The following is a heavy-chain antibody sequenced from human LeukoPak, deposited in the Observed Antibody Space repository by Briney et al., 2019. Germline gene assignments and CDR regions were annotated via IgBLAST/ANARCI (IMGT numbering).Heavy chain of an antibody. CDR3: ARVPPYYYGSGSYNPAYYYYYYMDV. J-gene: IGHJ6*03. V-gene: IGHV4-59*01. CDR1: GGSISSYY. D-gene: IGHD3-10*01. CDR2: IYYSGST. Sequence: PSETLSLTRTVSGGSISSYYWSWIRQPPGKGLEWIGDIYYSGSTNYNPSLKSRVTISVYTSKNQFSLKLSSVTAADTAVYYCARVPPYYYGSGSYNPAYYYYYYMDVWGKGTTVTVSS.